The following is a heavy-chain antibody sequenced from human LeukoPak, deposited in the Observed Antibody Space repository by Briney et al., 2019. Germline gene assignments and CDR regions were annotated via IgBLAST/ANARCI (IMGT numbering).Heavy chain of an antibody. D-gene: IGHD3-22*01. CDR3: ARDRAQVYYYDSSGYYWAY. CDR2: IYHSGST. J-gene: IGHJ4*02. V-gene: IGHV4-38-2*02. CDR1: GGSISSYY. Sequence: SETLSLTCTVSGGSISSYYWSWIRQPPGKGLEWIGSIYHSGSTYYNPSLKSRVTISVDTSKNQFSLKLSSVTAADTAVYYCARDRAQVYYYDSSGYYWAYWGQGTLVTVSS.